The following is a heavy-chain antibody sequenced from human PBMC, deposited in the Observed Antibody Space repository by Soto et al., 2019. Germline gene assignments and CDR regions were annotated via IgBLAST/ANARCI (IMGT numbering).Heavy chain of an antibody. CDR1: GYSISSGYY. D-gene: IGHD2-15*01. CDR2: IYHSGSS. CDR3: AGATRNTSYGMDV. J-gene: IGHJ6*02. V-gene: IGHV4-38-2*01. Sequence: SETLSLTCGVSGYSISSGYYWGWIRQPPGKGLGWIGSIYHSGSSYYNPSLKSRVTISVDTSKNQVSLKMTSVTAADTAVYYCAGATRNTSYGMDVWGQGTAVTVSS.